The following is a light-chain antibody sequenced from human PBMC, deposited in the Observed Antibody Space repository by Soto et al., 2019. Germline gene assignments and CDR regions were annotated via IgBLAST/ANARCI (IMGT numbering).Light chain of an antibody. Sequence: QSALTQPPSVSGSPGQSVTISCTGTSSDVGSYNHVSWYQQSPGTAPKVIIYEVNNRPSGVPDRFSGSKSGNTASLTISGLQADDEADYYCSLKTSTITRVFGGGTKLTVL. CDR1: SSDVGSYNH. CDR3: SLKTSTITRV. V-gene: IGLV2-18*01. J-gene: IGLJ3*02. CDR2: EVN.